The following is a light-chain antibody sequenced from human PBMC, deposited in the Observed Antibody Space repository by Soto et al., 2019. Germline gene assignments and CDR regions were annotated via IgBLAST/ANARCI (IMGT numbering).Light chain of an antibody. CDR2: YDS. CDR1: NIGSKS. V-gene: IGLV3-21*04. Sequence: SYELTQPPSVSVAPGKTARITCGGNNIGSKSVHWYQQKPGQAPVLVIYYDSDRPSGIPERFSGSNSGNTATLTISRVEAGYEADYYCQVWDSSSDHRVVFGGGTKVTVL. J-gene: IGLJ2*01. CDR3: QVWDSSSDHRVV.